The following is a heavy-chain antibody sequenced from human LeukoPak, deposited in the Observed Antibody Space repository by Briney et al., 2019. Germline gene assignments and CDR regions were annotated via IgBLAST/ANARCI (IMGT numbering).Heavy chain of an antibody. CDR3: ARHVEEAHFDY. D-gene: IGHD2-21*01. CDR1: GGSICSYY. V-gene: IGHV4-59*08. Sequence: SETLSLTCTVSGGSICSYYWSWIRQPPGKGREWIGYIHHSGSTNYNPSLKSRVTISADTSKNQFSLNLTSVTAADTAVYYCARHVEEAHFDYWGQGTLVTVSS. J-gene: IGHJ4*02. CDR2: IHHSGST.